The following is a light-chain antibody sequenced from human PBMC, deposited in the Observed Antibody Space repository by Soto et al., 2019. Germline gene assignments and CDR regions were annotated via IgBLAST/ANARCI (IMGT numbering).Light chain of an antibody. CDR1: SRHSSYI. CDR2: LESSGSY. CDR3: ETWDSNTVV. Sequence: QLVLTQSSSASASLGSSVKLTCTLSSRHSSYIIAWHQQQPGKAPRYLMKLESSGSYNKGSGVPDSFSGSSSGADRYLPISDLQSEDEADYYCETWDSNTVVIGGGTKLTVL. J-gene: IGLJ2*01. V-gene: IGLV4-60*03.